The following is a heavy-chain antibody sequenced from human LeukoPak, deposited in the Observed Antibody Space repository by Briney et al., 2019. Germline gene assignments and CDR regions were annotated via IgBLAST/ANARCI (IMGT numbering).Heavy chain of an antibody. CDR1: GGTFSSYA. D-gene: IGHD3-22*01. V-gene: IGHV1-8*02. CDR3: ARETYYYDSSGYYESHFDY. J-gene: IGHJ4*02. Sequence: ASVKVSCKASGGTFSSYAISWVRQAPGQGLEWMGWMNPNSGNTGYAQKFQGRVTMTRDTSISTAYMELSRLRSDDTAVYYCARETYYYDSSGYYESHFDYWGQGTLVTVSS. CDR2: MNPNSGNT.